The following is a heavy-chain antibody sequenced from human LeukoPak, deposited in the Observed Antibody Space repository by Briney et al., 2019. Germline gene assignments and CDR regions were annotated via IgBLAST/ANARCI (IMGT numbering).Heavy chain of an antibody. CDR1: GFTFEDFA. CDR2: ISSKSETI. V-gene: IGHV3-9*01. D-gene: IGHD3-10*01. J-gene: IGHJ3*02. CDR3: AKDISPPVAVTAAVRAFDI. Sequence: GRSLRLSCEGSGFTFEDFAMHWVRQVPGKGLEWVSGISSKSETIAYADSVKGRFVISRDNGKKSLYLEMSSLRAEDTALYQCAKDISPPVAVTAAVRAFDIWGQGTMITVSS.